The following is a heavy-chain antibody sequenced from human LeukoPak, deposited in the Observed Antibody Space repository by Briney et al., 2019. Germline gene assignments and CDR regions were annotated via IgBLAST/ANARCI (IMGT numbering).Heavy chain of an antibody. Sequence: PGGSLRLSCAASGFTFSSYAMSWVRQAPGKGLEWVAVIWYDGSNKYYADSVKGRFTISRDNSKNTLYLQMNSLRAEDTAVYYCARDSAVHRGVIVIPLVYWGQGTLVTVSS. J-gene: IGHJ4*02. CDR2: IWYDGSNK. D-gene: IGHD3-16*02. CDR1: GFTFSSYA. V-gene: IGHV3-33*08. CDR3: ARDSAVHRGVIVIPLVY.